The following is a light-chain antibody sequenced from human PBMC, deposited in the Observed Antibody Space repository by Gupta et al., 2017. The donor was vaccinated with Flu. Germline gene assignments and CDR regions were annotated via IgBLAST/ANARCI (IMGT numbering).Light chain of an antibody. CDR2: DNN. Sequence: QSVLTQPPSVSAAPGQKVTIPCPGRSPNIGSNYVSWYQQRPGPAPNLLIYDNNKRISGMPERFSGSKYGTTATMNTTGLQTGDEADYYWDSGDSSRSVWVFGGGTKLTVL. J-gene: IGLJ3*02. V-gene: IGLV1-51*01. CDR3: DSGDSSRSVWV. CDR1: SPNIGSNY.